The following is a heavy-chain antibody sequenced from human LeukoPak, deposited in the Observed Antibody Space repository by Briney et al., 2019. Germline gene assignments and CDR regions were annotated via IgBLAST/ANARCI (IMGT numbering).Heavy chain of an antibody. Sequence: GGALRLSCAASGFTFSSYWMTWVRQAPGKVLEWVANIKLDVSETYYVDSVRGRFTISRDNTKNSLYLQMDSLRAEDTAVYYCARKGNAFDFWGQGTMVTVSS. V-gene: IGHV3-7*01. J-gene: IGHJ3*01. CDR3: ARKGNAFDF. CDR1: GFTFSSYW. CDR2: IKLDVSET. D-gene: IGHD3-10*01.